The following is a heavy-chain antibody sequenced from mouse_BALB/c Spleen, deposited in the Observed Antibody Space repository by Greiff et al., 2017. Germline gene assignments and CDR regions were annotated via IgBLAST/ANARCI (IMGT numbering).Heavy chain of an antibody. V-gene: IGHV5-6-5*01. CDR1: GFTFSSYA. Sequence: EVKVVESGGGLVKPGGSLKLSCAASGFTFSSYAMSCVRQTPEKRLEWVASISSGGSTYYPDSVKGRFTISRDNARNILYLQMSSLRSEDTAMYYCARGAMITGFAYWGQGTLVTVSA. J-gene: IGHJ3*01. D-gene: IGHD2-4*01. CDR3: ARGAMITGFAY. CDR2: ISSGGST.